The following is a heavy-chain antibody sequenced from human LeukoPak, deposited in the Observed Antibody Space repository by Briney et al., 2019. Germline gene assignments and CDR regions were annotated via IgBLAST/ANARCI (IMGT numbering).Heavy chain of an antibody. CDR1: GYTFTSYD. J-gene: IGHJ4*02. CDR2: MSPNSGDT. Sequence: ASVKVSCKASGYTFTSYDFNWVRQATGQRPEWMGWMSPNSGDTGYAQKFQDRGTMTRNTSISTAYMELSSLRSDDPAVYYCARGPPNWGYDYWGPGTLVTVSS. V-gene: IGHV1-8*01. D-gene: IGHD7-27*01. CDR3: ARGPPNWGYDY.